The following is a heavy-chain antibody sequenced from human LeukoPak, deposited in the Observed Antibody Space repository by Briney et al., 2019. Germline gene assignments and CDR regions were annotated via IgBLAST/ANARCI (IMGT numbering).Heavy chain of an antibody. CDR2: ISYDGSNK. D-gene: IGHD6-13*01. V-gene: IGHV3-30-3*01. CDR1: GFTFSSYA. Sequence: GGSLRLSCAASGFTFSSYAMHWVRQAPGKGLEWVAVISYDGSNKYYADSVKGRFTISRDNSKNTLYLQMNSLRAEDTAVYYCARDVVGSSNNGMDVWGQGTTVTVSS. J-gene: IGHJ6*02. CDR3: ARDVVGSSNNGMDV.